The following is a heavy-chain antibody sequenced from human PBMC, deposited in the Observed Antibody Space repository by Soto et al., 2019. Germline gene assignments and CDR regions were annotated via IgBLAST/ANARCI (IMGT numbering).Heavy chain of an antibody. CDR3: ARELDGTSQIDN. V-gene: IGHV3-21*01. J-gene: IGHJ4*02. CDR1: GFTFSNYG. CDR2: ISRSSSNI. D-gene: IGHD2-2*01. Sequence: GGSLRLSCAASGFTFSNYGMNLVLQAPGKGLEWVSSISRSSSNIYYGDSVKGRFTISRDNAKSSLYLQMNSLRAEDTAMYYCARELDGTSQIDNWGQGTLVTVSS.